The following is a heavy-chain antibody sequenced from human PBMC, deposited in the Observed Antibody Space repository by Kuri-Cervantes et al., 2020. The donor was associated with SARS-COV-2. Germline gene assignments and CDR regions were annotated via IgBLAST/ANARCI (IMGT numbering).Heavy chain of an antibody. Sequence: SETLSLTCTVSGGSVSSGSYYWSWIRQPPGKGLEWTGYIYYSGSTNYNPSLKSRVTISVDTSKNQFSLKLSSVTAADTAVYYCARWDSYYDILTGYYPTGYFDLWGRGTLVTVSS. CDR2: IYYSGST. D-gene: IGHD3-9*01. V-gene: IGHV4-61*01. J-gene: IGHJ2*01. CDR1: GGSVSSGSYY. CDR3: ARWDSYYDILTGYYPTGYFDL.